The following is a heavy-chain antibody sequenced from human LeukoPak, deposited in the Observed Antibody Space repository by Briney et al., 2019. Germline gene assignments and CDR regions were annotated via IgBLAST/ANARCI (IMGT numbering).Heavy chain of an antibody. CDR3: ARRITIFGVVIAGWFDP. V-gene: IGHV4-39*01. CDR2: IYYSGST. D-gene: IGHD3-3*01. J-gene: IGHJ5*02. CDR1: GGSISSSSYY. Sequence: PSETLSLTCTVSGGSISSSSYYWGWIRQPPGKGLEWIGSIYYSGSTYYNPSLESRVTISVDTSKNQFSLKLSSVTAADTAVYYCARRITIFGVVIAGWFDPWGQGTLVTVSS.